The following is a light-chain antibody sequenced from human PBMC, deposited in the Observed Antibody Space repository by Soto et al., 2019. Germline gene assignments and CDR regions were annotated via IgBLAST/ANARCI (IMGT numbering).Light chain of an antibody. V-gene: IGKV1-39*01. CDR3: QQSYSTPR. CDR1: QSISSY. Sequence: DIHMTQSPSSLSASVGDRVTITCRASQSISSYLNWYQQKPGKAPKLLIYAASSLQSGVPSRFSGSGSGTDFTLTISSLQPEDFATYYCQQSYSTPRFGQGTKVDIK. J-gene: IGKJ1*01. CDR2: AAS.